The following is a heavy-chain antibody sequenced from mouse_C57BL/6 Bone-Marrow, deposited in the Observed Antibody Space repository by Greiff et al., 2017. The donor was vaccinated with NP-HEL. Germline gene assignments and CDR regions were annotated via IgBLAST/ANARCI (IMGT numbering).Heavy chain of an antibody. V-gene: IGHV1-47*01. Sequence: QVHVKQSGAELVKPGASVKMSCKASGYTFTTYPIEWMKQNHGKSLEWIGNFHPYNDDTKYNEKLKGKATLTVEQSSSTVYLVLIRLTSDDSAVYYCARATDYYAMDYWGQGTSVTVSS. CDR3: ARATDYYAMDY. CDR1: GYTFTTYP. CDR2: FHPYNDDT. J-gene: IGHJ4*01.